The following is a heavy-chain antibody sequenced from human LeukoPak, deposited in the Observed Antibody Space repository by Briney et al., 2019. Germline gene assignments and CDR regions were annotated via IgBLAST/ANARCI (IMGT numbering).Heavy chain of an antibody. CDR2: IYYSGST. CDR1: GGSISSSSYY. V-gene: IGHV4-39*07. J-gene: IGHJ5*02. CDR3: ARQALYGDYNWFDP. D-gene: IGHD4-17*01. Sequence: PSETLSLTCTVSGGSISSSSYYWGWIRQPPGKGLEWTGSIYYSGSTYYNPSLKSRVTISVDTSKNQFSLKLSSVTAADTAVYYCARQALYGDYNWFDPWGQGTLVTVSS.